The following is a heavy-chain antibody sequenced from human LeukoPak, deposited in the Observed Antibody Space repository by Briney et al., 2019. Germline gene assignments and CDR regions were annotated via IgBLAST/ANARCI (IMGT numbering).Heavy chain of an antibody. V-gene: IGHV3-48*01. CDR1: GFSFPYG. D-gene: IGHD2-15*01. CDR2: ITSTSSTI. CDR3: ARDLREVVRDV. J-gene: IGHJ4*02. Sequence: GGSLRPSCEASGFSFPYGMNWVRQAPGKGLEWVSYITSTSSTIFYADSVKGRFTISRDDAKNSLSLQMNSLRAEDTAVYYCARDLREVVRDVWGQGTLVTVSS.